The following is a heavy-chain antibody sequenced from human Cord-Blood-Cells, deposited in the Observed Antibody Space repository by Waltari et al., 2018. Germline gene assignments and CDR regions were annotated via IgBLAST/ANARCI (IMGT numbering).Heavy chain of an antibody. D-gene: IGHD6-13*01. Sequence: QVQLQQWGAGLLKPSETLSLTCAVYGGSFSGYYWRWIRQPPGKGLEWIGEINHNGSTNDTPALKSRVTIAVDTSKNQFSLKLSSVTAADTTVYYCARARDSIIAAAGTGAFDIWGQGTMVTVSS. CDR3: ARARDSIIAAAGTGAFDI. J-gene: IGHJ3*02. V-gene: IGHV4-34*01. CDR1: GGSFSGYY. CDR2: INHNGST.